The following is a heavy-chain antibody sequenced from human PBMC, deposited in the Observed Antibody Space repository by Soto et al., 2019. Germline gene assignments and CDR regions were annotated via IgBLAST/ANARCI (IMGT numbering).Heavy chain of an antibody. J-gene: IGHJ5*02. V-gene: IGHV3-21*01. D-gene: IGHD5-12*01. CDR3: AAGLEVNGWLPNWFDP. Sequence: EVRLVESGGGLVKPGGSLRLSCAASGFTFSSFTMNWVRQAPGKRLEWVSSIHGGSSYIYYADSLKGRFTISRDNAKNSLYLQVNSLRAEDTAVYYCAAGLEVNGWLPNWFDPWVQGTLVIVSS. CDR2: IHGGSSYI. CDR1: GFTFSSFT.